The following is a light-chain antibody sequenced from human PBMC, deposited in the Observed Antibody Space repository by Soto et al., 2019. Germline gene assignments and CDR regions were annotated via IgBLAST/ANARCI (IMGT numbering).Light chain of an antibody. CDR2: DVS. J-gene: IGLJ1*01. V-gene: IGLV2-18*02. Sequence: QSALTQPPSVSGSPGQSVAISCTGTSSDVGSYNRVSWYQQPPGTAPKLMIYDVSSRPSEVPDRFSGSKSGNTASLTISGLQAEDEADYYCSSFTTSSTYVLGTGTKLTVL. CDR1: SSDVGSYNR. CDR3: SSFTTSSTYV.